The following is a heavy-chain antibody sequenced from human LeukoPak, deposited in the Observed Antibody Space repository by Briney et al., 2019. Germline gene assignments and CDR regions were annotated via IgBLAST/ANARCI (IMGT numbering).Heavy chain of an antibody. V-gene: IGHV4-38-2*02. D-gene: IGHD3-22*01. Sequence: SETLSLTCTVSGYSISSGYYWGWIRQPPGKGLEWIGSIYHSGSTYYNPSLKSRVTISVDTSKNQFSLKLSSVTAADTAVYYCARDTYYYDSSGFLRFDYWGQGTLVTVSS. CDR3: ARDTYYYDSSGFLRFDY. CDR1: GYSISSGYY. CDR2: IYHSGST. J-gene: IGHJ4*02.